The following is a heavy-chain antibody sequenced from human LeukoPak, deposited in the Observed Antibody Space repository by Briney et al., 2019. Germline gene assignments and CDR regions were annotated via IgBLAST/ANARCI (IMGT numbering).Heavy chain of an antibody. J-gene: IGHJ3*02. CDR3: GASRQYVGAFDI. V-gene: IGHV3-48*03. CDR1: GFTFSSYE. D-gene: IGHD3-16*01. Sequence: PGGSLRLSCAASGFTFSSYELYWVRQAPGKGLEWISYISTSSGTIKYANSVRGRFTISRDDARESLYLQMNSLRAEDTAIYYCGASRQYVGAFDIWGLGTLVTVSS. CDR2: ISTSSGTI.